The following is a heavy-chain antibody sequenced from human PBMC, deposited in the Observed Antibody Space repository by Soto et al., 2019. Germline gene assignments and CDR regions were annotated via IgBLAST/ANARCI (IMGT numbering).Heavy chain of an antibody. V-gene: IGHV4-59*08. Sequence: PSETLSLTCTVSGGSISSYYWSWIRQPPGKGLEWIGYIYYSGSTNYNPSLKSRVTISVDTSKNQFSLKLSSVTAADTAVYYCARSQPGYSSSWYIYWGQGTLVT. CDR1: GGSISSYY. J-gene: IGHJ4*02. D-gene: IGHD6-13*01. CDR3: ARSQPGYSSSWYIY. CDR2: IYYSGST.